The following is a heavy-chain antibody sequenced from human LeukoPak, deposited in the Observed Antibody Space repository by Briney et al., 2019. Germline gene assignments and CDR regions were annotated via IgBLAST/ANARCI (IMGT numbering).Heavy chain of an antibody. Sequence: ASVKVSCKVSGYALSDLSMQWVRQAPGKGLEWMGGRDPENGETIHAERFQGRVTITADKSTSTAYMELSSLRSEDTAVYYCARVGYSGYDFDYWGQGTLVTVSS. CDR1: GYALSDLS. D-gene: IGHD5-12*01. J-gene: IGHJ4*02. V-gene: IGHV1-24*01. CDR2: RDPENGET. CDR3: ARVGYSGYDFDY.